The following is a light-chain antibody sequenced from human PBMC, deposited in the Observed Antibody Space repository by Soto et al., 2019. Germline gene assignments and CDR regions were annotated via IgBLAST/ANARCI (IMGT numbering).Light chain of an antibody. Sequence: IQMTQSPSSLSASVGDRVIITCRASQGIGNSLAWYQQKAGRVPKLLMHSASTLLSGVPSRFSGSGSGTDFTLTISSLQPEDVATYYCQKYDSAPWTFGQGTTVEIK. CDR1: QGIGNS. J-gene: IGKJ1*01. V-gene: IGKV1-27*01. CDR2: SAS. CDR3: QKYDSAPWT.